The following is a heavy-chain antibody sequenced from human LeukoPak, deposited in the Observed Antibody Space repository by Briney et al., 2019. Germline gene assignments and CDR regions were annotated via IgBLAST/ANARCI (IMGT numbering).Heavy chain of an antibody. D-gene: IGHD4-17*01. J-gene: IGHJ3*02. CDR2: IYPGGTYT. V-gene: IGHV5-51*01. CDR3: AATTVTPGAFDI. CDR1: GYSFTSYW. Sequence: GESPKISCNGSGYSFTSYWIGLGRPMPGKGLEWMGIIYPGGTYTRYSPSFQVQVTMSADKSISTAYLQSSRLKASDTATYCCAATTVTPGAFDIWGQGTMVTVSS.